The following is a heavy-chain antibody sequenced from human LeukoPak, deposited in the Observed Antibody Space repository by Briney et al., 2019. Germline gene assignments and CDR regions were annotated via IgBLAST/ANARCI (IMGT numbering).Heavy chain of an antibody. D-gene: IGHD1-26*01. CDR3: ARGRTGSYLGDAFDI. Sequence: SETLSLTCTVSGGSISSYYWSWIRQPPGKGLEWIGYIYYSGSTNYNPSLKSRVTISVDTSKNQFSLKLSSVTAADTAVCYCARGRTGSYLGDAFDIWGQGTMVTVSS. CDR1: GGSISSYY. J-gene: IGHJ3*02. CDR2: IYYSGST. V-gene: IGHV4-59*01.